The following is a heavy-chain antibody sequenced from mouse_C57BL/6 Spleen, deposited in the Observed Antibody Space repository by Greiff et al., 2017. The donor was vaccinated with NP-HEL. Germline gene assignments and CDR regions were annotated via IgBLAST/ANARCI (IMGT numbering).Heavy chain of an antibody. CDR1: GFTFSDYG. Sequence: EVKLQESGGGLVKPGGSLKLSCAASGFTFSDYGMHWVRQAPEKGLEWVAYISSGSSTIYYADTVKGRFTISRDNAKNTLFLQMTSLRSEDTAMYYCARPSFYGSSYFDYWGQGTTLTVSS. V-gene: IGHV5-17*01. CDR3: ARPSFYGSSYFDY. J-gene: IGHJ2*01. CDR2: ISSGSSTI. D-gene: IGHD1-1*01.